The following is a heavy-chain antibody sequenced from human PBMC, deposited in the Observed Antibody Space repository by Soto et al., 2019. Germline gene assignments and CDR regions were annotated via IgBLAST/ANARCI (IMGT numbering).Heavy chain of an antibody. J-gene: IGHJ4*02. Sequence: QVQLQESGPGLVKPSETLSLTCTVSGGSISSYYWSWIRQPPGKGLEWIGYIYCSGSTNYNPSLKSRVTISVDTSKNQFSLKLSSVTAADTAVYYCARTTYDFWSGYYSFDYWGQGTLVTVSS. D-gene: IGHD3-3*01. V-gene: IGHV4-59*01. CDR1: GGSISSYY. CDR3: ARTTYDFWSGYYSFDY. CDR2: IYCSGST.